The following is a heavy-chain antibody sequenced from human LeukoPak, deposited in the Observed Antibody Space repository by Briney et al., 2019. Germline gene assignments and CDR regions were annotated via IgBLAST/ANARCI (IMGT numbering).Heavy chain of an antibody. J-gene: IGHJ4*02. Sequence: PGGSLRLSCAASGFTFSNAWTSWVRQAPGKGLEWVGRIKSKTDGGTTDYAAPVKGRFTISRDDSKNTLYLQMNSLKTEDTAVYYCTTLRYCSGGSCRRPIDYWGQGTLVTVSS. CDR3: TTLRYCSGGSCRRPIDY. CDR1: GFTFSNAW. D-gene: IGHD2-15*01. V-gene: IGHV3-15*01. CDR2: IKSKTDGGTT.